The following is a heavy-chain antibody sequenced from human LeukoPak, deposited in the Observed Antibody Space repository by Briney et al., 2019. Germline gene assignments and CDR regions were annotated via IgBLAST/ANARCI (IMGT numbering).Heavy chain of an antibody. CDR3: AKLGGMYCSSTSCYTRPGDAFDI. Sequence: GGSLRLSCAASGFTFSSYGMHWVRQAPGKGLEWVAFIRYDGSNKYYADSVKGRFTISRDNSKNTLYLQMNSLRAEDTAVYYCAKLGGMYCSSTSCYTRPGDAFDIWGQGTMVTVSS. CDR1: GFTFSSYG. D-gene: IGHD2-2*02. J-gene: IGHJ3*02. V-gene: IGHV3-30*02. CDR2: IRYDGSNK.